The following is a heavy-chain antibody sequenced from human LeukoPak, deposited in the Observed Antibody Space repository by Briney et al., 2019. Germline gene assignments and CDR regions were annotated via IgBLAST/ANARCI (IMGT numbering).Heavy chain of an antibody. CDR1: GGSISTYS. CDR2: IYYSGST. J-gene: IGHJ5*02. V-gene: IGHV4-59*01. Sequence: SETLSLTCTVSGGSISTYSWTWIRQPPGKGLERIGNIYYSGSTNCNPSLKSRVTISIDTSKNQFSLKVSSVTAADTAVYYCARAHSSGWPHMFDPWGQGTLVTVPS. D-gene: IGHD6-19*01. CDR3: ARAHSSGWPHMFDP.